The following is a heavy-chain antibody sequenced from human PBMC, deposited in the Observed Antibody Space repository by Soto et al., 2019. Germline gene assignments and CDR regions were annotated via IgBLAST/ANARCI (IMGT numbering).Heavy chain of an antibody. CDR2: IVVGSGNT. CDR1: GFTFSHSA. V-gene: IGHV1-58*01. CDR3: AGRYCSGSSCYNYYGLDV. D-gene: IGHD2-2*01. J-gene: IGHJ6*02. Sequence: ASVKVSCKASGFTFSHSAVQWVRQARGQRLEWIGWIVVGSGNTNYAQKFQERVTITRDMSTTTAYMELSSLRSDDSAMYYCAGRYCSGSSCYNYYGLDVWGQGTTVTVSS.